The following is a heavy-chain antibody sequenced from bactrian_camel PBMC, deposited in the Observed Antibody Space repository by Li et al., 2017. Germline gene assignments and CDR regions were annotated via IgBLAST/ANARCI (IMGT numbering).Heavy chain of an antibody. CDR1: RDFDDANA. CDR2: VYTGADST. D-gene: IGHD1*01. CDR3: VSTGNFGVRPGRCPLEFPAPVYAH. J-gene: IGHJ4*01. Sequence: HVQLVESGGGSVQIGGSLTLACAASRDFDDANAEWGWFRQAPGKEREGVAVVYTGADSTYYADSVKGRFTISQDTASNSVYLHMNSLKPEDTATYYCVSTGNFGVRPGRCPLEFPAPVYAHWGQGTQVTVS. V-gene: IGHV3S1*01.